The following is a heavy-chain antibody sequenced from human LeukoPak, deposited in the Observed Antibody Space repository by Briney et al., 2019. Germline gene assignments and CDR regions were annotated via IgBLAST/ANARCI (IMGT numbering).Heavy chain of an antibody. D-gene: IGHD3-22*01. CDR1: GYTLTELS. Sequence: EASVKVTCTVSGYTLTELSMHWVRQAPGKGLEWMGGFDPEDGETIYAQKFQGRVTMTEDTSTDTAYIELSSLRSEDTAVYYCATDRHYYDSSGYYLFNFDYWGQGTLVPVSS. V-gene: IGHV1-24*01. CDR2: FDPEDGET. J-gene: IGHJ4*02. CDR3: ATDRHYYDSSGYYLFNFDY.